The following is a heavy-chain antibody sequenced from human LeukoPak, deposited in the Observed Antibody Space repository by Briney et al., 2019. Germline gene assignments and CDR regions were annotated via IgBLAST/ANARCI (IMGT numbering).Heavy chain of an antibody. Sequence: PSETLSLTCTVSGGSISSYYWSWIRQPAGKGLEWIGRIYTSGSTNYNPSLKGRVTMSVDTSKNQFSLKLSSVTAANTAEYYCALERAESGNWFDPWGQGTLVTVSS. CDR1: GGSISSYY. CDR3: ALERAESGNWFDP. J-gene: IGHJ5*02. V-gene: IGHV4-4*07. CDR2: IYTSGST. D-gene: IGHD3-3*01.